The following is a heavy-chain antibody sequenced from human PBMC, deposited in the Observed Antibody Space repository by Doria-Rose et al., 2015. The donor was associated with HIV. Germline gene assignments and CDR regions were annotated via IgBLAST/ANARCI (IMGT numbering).Heavy chain of an antibody. CDR2: LNVGNGDT. V-gene: IGHV1-3*01. J-gene: IGHJ4*02. Sequence: YAIHWVRQAPGQRLEWMGWLNVGNGDTRYSRKFQDRVTITSDTSANTGYMALSSLRSEDTAVYYCARIHSLSSSSWGHWGKGTLVTVSS. D-gene: IGHD6-13*01. CDR3: ARIHSLSSSSWGH. CDR1: YA.